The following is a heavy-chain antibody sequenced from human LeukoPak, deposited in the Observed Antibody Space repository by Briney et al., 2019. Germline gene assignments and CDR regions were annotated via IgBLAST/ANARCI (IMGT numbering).Heavy chain of an antibody. CDR1: GGSISSSSYY. V-gene: IGHV4-39*07. CDR2: INHSGST. Sequence: SETLSLTCTVSGGSISSSSYYWGWIRQPPGKGLEWIGEINHSGSTNYNPSLKSRVTISVDTSKNQFSLKLSSVTAADTAVYYCARRKGPGYSSSWYGWYFDLWGRGTLVTVSS. D-gene: IGHD6-13*01. CDR3: ARRKGPGYSSSWYGWYFDL. J-gene: IGHJ2*01.